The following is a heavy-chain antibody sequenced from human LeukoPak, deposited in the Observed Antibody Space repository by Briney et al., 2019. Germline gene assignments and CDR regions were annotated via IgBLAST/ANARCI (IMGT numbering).Heavy chain of an antibody. V-gene: IGHV4-34*01. J-gene: IGHJ4*02. CDR1: GGSFSGYY. CDR3: ARRGLVRRFGF. Sequence: PSETLSLTCAVYGGSFSGYYWSWIRQPPGKGLEWIGEINHRGSTNYNPSLKSRVSISVDTSKNQFSLNLSSVTAADTAVYYCARRGLVRRFGFWGQGILVTVSS. D-gene: IGHD3-10*01. CDR2: INHRGST.